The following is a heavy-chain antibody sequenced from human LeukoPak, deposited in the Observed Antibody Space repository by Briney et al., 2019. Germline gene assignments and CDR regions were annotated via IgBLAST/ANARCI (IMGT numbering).Heavy chain of an antibody. V-gene: IGHV1-3*01. CDR3: ARAPDSSAWYHPLGADNWFDP. D-gene: IGHD6-19*01. Sequence: GASVKVSCKASGYTFTSYAMHWVRQAPGQRLEWMGWINAGNGNKKYSQKFQGRVTITRDTSASTAYMELSSLRSEDTAVYYCARAPDSSAWYHPLGADNWFDPWGQGTLVTVSS. CDR1: GYTFTSYA. J-gene: IGHJ5*02. CDR2: INAGNGNK.